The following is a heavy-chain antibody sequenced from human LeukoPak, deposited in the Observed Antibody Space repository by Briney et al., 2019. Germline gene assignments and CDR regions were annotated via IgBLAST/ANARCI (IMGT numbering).Heavy chain of an antibody. V-gene: IGHV3-21*01. CDR3: ARDSPYGTAGY. CDR2: IRSSSSYI. Sequence: GGSLRLSCAASGFTFSNYNMNWVRQAPGKGLEWVSSIRSSSSYIYYADSVKGRFTISRDNTKNSLYLQMNSLRAEDTAVYYCARDSPYGTAGYWGQGTLVIVSS. D-gene: IGHD2-8*02. CDR1: GFTFSNYN. J-gene: IGHJ4*02.